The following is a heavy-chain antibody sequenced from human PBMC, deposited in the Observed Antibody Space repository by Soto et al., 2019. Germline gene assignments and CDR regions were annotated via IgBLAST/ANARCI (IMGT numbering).Heavy chain of an antibody. D-gene: IGHD6-13*01. CDR1: GCTFTSYY. Sequence: ASVKVSCKASGCTFTSYYMHWVRQAPGQGLEWMGIINPSGGSTSYAQKFQGRVTMTRDTSTSTVYMELSSLRSEDTAVYYCARDPFLYSSSWYQPNPYGMDVWGQGTTVTVS. CDR3: ARDPFLYSSSWYQPNPYGMDV. V-gene: IGHV1-46*03. CDR2: INPSGGST. J-gene: IGHJ6*02.